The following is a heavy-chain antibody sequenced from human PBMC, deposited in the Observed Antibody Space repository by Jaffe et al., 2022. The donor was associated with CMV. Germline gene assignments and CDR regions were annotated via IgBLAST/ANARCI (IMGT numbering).Heavy chain of an antibody. Sequence: QVQLQQWGAGLLKPSETLSLSCVVYGGSFSGYYWSWIRQPPGKGLEWIGEINHSGSTNYNPSLKRRVTISEDTSKNQFSMKLSSVTAADTAVYYCARGGVKAYYYYGMDVWGQGTTVTVSS. CDR3: ARGGVKAYYYYGMDV. CDR2: INHSGST. J-gene: IGHJ6*02. D-gene: IGHD2-21*01. CDR1: GGSFSGYY. V-gene: IGHV4-34*01.